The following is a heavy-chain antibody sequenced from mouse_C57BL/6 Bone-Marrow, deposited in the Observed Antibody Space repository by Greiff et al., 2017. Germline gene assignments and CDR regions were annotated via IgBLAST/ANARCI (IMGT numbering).Heavy chain of an antibody. Sequence: VQLQQSGPELVKPGASVKISCKASGYAFSSSWMNWVKQRPGKGLEWIGRIYPGDGDTNYNGKFKGKATLTADKSSSTAYMQLSSLTSEDSAVYFCARRDYYYGSSYYWYFDVWGTGTTVTVSS. V-gene: IGHV1-82*01. CDR3: ARRDYYYGSSYYWYFDV. J-gene: IGHJ1*03. CDR2: IYPGDGDT. D-gene: IGHD1-1*01. CDR1: GYAFSSSW.